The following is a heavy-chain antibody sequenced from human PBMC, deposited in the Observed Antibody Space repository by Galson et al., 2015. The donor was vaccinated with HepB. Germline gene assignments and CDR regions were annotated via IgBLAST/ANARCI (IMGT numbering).Heavy chain of an antibody. CDR1: GFTFSSYS. CDR3: ARHKVNTAAREY. Sequence: SLRLSCAASGFTFSSYSMSWVRQAPGKGLEWVANIAEDGSDKYYVDSVKGRFSISRDNGKSSLFLQMNSLRAEDTAVYYCARHKVNTAAREYWGQGTLVTVSS. CDR2: IAEDGSDK. J-gene: IGHJ4*02. V-gene: IGHV3-7*01. D-gene: IGHD5-18*01.